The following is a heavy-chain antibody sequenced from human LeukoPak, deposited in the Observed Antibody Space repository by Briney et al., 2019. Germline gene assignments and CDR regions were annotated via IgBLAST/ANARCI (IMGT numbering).Heavy chain of an antibody. Sequence: GGSLRLSCAASGFTFSDYYMSWIRQAPGKGLEWVSYISNGGSTIYYADSVKGRFTISRDNAKRSLYLQMNSLRAEDTAVYFCARAAYDSSPDYWGQGTLVTVSS. D-gene: IGHD3-22*01. CDR3: ARAAYDSSPDY. V-gene: IGHV3-11*04. J-gene: IGHJ4*02. CDR1: GFTFSDYY. CDR2: ISNGGSTI.